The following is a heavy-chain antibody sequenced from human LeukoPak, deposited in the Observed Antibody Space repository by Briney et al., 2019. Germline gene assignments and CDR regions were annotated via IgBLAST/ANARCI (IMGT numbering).Heavy chain of an antibody. CDR3: GRFTRDSDSSGYYPDY. D-gene: IGHD3-22*01. CDR1: GYTFTGYY. V-gene: IGHV1-2*02. CDR2: INPNSGGT. Sequence: ASVKVSCKASGYTFTGYYMHWVRQAPGRGLEWTGWINPNSGGTNYAQKFQGRVTMTRDTSISTAYMELSRLRSDDTAVYYCGRFTRDSDSSGYYPDYWGQGTLVTVSS. J-gene: IGHJ4*02.